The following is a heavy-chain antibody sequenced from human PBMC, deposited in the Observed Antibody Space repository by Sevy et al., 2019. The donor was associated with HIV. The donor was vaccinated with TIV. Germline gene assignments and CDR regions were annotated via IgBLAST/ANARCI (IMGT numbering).Heavy chain of an antibody. J-gene: IGHJ5*02. D-gene: IGHD3-10*01. V-gene: IGHV4-59*02. Sequence: SETLSLTCTVSGGSVTTGYWSWIRQPPGKGPEWIGYVYDIGRTAYSPSLKSRVTISLDTTKNQFSLQLNSITAADTAVYYCARVRYYGSGSFSPWFGPWGQGTLVTVSS. CDR2: VYDIGRT. CDR1: GGSVTTGY. CDR3: ARVRYYGSGSFSPWFGP.